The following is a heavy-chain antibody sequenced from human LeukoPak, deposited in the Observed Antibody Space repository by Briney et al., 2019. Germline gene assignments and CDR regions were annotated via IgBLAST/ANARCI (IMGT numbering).Heavy chain of an antibody. Sequence: SGTLSLTCTVSGGSISSGGYYWSWIRQHPGKGLEWIEYIYYSGSTYYNPSLKSRVTISVDTSKNQFSLKLSSVTAADTAVYYCARSDETDDAFDIWGQGTMVTVSS. CDR2: IYYSGST. J-gene: IGHJ3*02. D-gene: IGHD2-21*02. CDR1: GGSISSGGYY. CDR3: ARSDETDDAFDI. V-gene: IGHV4-31*03.